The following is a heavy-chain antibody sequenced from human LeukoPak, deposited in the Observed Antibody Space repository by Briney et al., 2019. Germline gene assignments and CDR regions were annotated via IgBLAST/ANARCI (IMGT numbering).Heavy chain of an antibody. CDR3: ARHFGSGSPPGGS. CDR1: SGSISSYY. V-gene: IGHV4-59*08. D-gene: IGHD3-10*01. J-gene: IGHJ5*02. Sequence: SETLSFTCTASSGSISSYYWSWIRQGPGKGLEWIGYIYASGTTNYNPTNYNPSLKSRVTISVDTSKNQFSLKLSSVTVADTAVYYCARHFGSGSPPGGSWGQGTLVTVSS. CDR2: IYASGTTNYNPT.